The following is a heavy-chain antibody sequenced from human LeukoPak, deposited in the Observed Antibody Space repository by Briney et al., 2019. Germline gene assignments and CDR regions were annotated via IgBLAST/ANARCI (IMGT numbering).Heavy chain of an antibody. D-gene: IGHD2-15*01. Sequence: KASETLSLTCTVSGASINNNFWTWSRQPPGKGLEWIGYIYSSGSANYNPSLKSRVIISGDTSKNQISLNLTSVTAADTAVYFCARHRDYHATWGHRTRVTVSS. CDR1: GASINNNF. J-gene: IGHJ4*01. CDR3: ARHRDYHAT. CDR2: IYSSGSA. V-gene: IGHV4-59*08.